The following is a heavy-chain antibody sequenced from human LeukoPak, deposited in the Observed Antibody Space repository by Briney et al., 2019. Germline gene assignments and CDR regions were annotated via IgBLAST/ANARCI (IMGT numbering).Heavy chain of an antibody. J-gene: IGHJ4*02. CDR2: ISSSSSAM. CDR3: TRDTRVGGTMDFDY. V-gene: IGHV3-48*02. D-gene: IGHD1-26*01. CDR1: GFXFSTHS. Sequence: GGSLRLSCAASGFXFSTHSMHWVRQAPGKGLEWVSYISSSSSAMLYADSVKGRFTISRDNAKNSLYLQMNSLRDEDTAVYYCTRDTRVGGTMDFDYWGQGTLVTVSS.